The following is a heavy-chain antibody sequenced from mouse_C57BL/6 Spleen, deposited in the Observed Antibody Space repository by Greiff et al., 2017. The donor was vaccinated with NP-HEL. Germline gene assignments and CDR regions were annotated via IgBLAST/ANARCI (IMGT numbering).Heavy chain of an antibody. V-gene: IGHV1-55*01. D-gene: IGHD2-4*01. CDR2: IYPGSGST. J-gene: IGHJ3*01. CDR3: ARGDYDAGPWFAY. CDR1: GYTFTSYW. Sequence: QVQLQQPGAELVKPGASVKMSCKASGYTFTSYWITWVKQRPGQGLEWIGDIYPGSGSTNYNEKFKSKATLTVDTSSSTAYMQLSSLTSEDSAVYYCARGDYDAGPWFAYWGQGTLVTVSA.